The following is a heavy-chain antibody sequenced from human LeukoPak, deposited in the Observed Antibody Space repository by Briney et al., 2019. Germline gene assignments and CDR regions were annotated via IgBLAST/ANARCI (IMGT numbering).Heavy chain of an antibody. CDR1: GGSISSGGYY. CDR2: IYYSGST. V-gene: IGHV4-31*03. J-gene: IGHJ4*02. CDR3: ARGNTAMPYY. Sequence: SETLSLTCTVSGGSISSGGYYWSWIRQHPGRGLEWIGYIYYSGSTYYNPSLKSRVTISVDTSKNQFSLKLSSVTGADTAVYYCARGNTAMPYYWGQGTLVTVSS. D-gene: IGHD5-18*01.